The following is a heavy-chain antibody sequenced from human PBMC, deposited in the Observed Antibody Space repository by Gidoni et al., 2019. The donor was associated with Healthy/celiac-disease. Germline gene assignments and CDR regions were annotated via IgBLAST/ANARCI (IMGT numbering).Heavy chain of an antibody. Sequence: QVQLQESGPGLVKPSETLSLTCTVSGGSISRYYWSWIRQPPGKGLEWIGYIYYSGSTNYNPSLKSRVTISVDTSKNQFSLKLSSVTAADTAVYYCARDRLDYGDYPGYFDLWGRGTLVTVSS. CDR3: ARDRLDYGDYPGYFDL. CDR1: GGSISRYY. V-gene: IGHV4-59*01. J-gene: IGHJ2*01. CDR2: IYYSGST. D-gene: IGHD4-17*01.